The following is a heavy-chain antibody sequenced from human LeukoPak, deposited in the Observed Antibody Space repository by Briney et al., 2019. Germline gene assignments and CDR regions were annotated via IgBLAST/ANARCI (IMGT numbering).Heavy chain of an antibody. J-gene: IGHJ3*01. Sequence: GGSLRLSCAASGFTFSNAWMNWVRQAPGKGLEWVGRIKSRTDGCTTDYAAPVKGRFTILRDDSKNTLYLQMNSLKTEDTAVYYCTTSYSGSPGVTWGQGTMVTVSS. D-gene: IGHD1-26*01. CDR3: TTSYSGSPGVT. V-gene: IGHV3-15*07. CDR2: IKSRTDGCTT. CDR1: GFTFSNAW.